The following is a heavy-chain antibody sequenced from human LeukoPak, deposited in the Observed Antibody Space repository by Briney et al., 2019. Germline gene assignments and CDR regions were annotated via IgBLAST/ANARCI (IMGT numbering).Heavy chain of an antibody. CDR2: ISSSGSTI. D-gene: IGHD3-9*01. CDR1: GFTFSSYS. J-gene: IGHJ4*02. Sequence: GGSLRLSCAASGFTFSSYSMNWVRQAPGKGLEWVSYISSSGSTIYYADSVKGRFTISRDNAKNSLYLQMNSLRAEDTAVYYCARGHILTGPFDYWGRGTLVTVSS. CDR3: ARGHILTGPFDY. V-gene: IGHV3-48*04.